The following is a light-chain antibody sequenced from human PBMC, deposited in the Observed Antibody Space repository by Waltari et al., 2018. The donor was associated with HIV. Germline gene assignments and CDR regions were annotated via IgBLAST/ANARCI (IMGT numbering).Light chain of an antibody. CDR1: NSNVGSKP. CDR3: VAWDDSLSGYV. J-gene: IGLJ1*01. CDR2: REY. V-gene: IGLV1-47*01. Sequence: QSVLTQPPSASGTLGQRVTISCPGSNSNVGSKPVYWFQQVPGTAPKLLIYREYPRRSGSPDRCSGSKCGASAALTISGLRSEDEADYYCVAWDDSLSGYVFGTGTKVIVL.